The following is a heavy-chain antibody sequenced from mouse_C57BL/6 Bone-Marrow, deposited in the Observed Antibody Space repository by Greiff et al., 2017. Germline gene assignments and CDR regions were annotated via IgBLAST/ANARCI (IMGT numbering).Heavy chain of an antibody. D-gene: IGHD1-2*01. J-gene: IGHJ1*03. Sequence: EVQLLDSFFFFFPPFVPLHLSFSSSLFTFIIYSISFFLHTPEKRLDCVATISDCGSYTYYPDNVKCLFTISRDNAKNNLYLQMSHLNSEDTAMYYCARYITFVWGTGTTVTVSS. V-gene: IGHV5-4*01. CDR3: ARYITFV. CDR1: LFTFIIYS. CDR2: ISDCGSYT.